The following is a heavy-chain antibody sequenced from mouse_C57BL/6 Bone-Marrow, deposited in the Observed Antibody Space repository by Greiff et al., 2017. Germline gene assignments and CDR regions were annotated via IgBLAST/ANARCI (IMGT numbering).Heavy chain of an antibody. CDR2: IDPRDGST. V-gene: IGHV1-85*01. J-gene: IGHJ2*01. Sequence: VKLVESGPELVKPGASVKLSCKASGYTFTSYDINWVKQRPGQGLEWIGWIDPRDGSTKYNEKFKGKATLTVDTSSSTAYMELHSLTSEDSAVYFCASDYDYWGQGTTLTVSS. CDR3: ASDYDY. CDR1: GYTFTSYD. D-gene: IGHD2-4*01.